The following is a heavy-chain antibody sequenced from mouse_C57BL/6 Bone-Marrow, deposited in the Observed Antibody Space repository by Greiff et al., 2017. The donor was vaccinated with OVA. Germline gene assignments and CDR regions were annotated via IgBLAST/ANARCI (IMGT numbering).Heavy chain of an antibody. V-gene: IGHV1-50*01. Sequence: VQLQQPGAELVKPGASVKLSCKASGYTFTSYWMQWVKQRPGQGLEWIGEIDPSDSYTNYNQKFKGKATLTVDTSSSTAYMQLSSLTSEDSAVYYCASYYDYPFAYWGQGTLVTVSA. CDR2: IDPSDSYT. CDR1: GYTFTSYW. CDR3: ASYYDYPFAY. D-gene: IGHD2-4*01. J-gene: IGHJ3*01.